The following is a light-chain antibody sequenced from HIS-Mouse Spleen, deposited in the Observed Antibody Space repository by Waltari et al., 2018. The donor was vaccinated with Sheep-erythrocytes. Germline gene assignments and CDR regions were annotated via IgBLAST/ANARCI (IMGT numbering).Light chain of an antibody. V-gene: IGLV3-10*01. Sequence: SYELPQPPSVSVSPGQTARITCSGDALPKKYASWYQQKSGQAPVLVIYEDSKRPSGIPERFSGSSSGTMATLTISGAQVEDEADYYCYSTDSSGNHRVFGTGTKVTVL. J-gene: IGLJ1*01. CDR1: ALPKKY. CDR3: YSTDSSGNHRV. CDR2: EDS.